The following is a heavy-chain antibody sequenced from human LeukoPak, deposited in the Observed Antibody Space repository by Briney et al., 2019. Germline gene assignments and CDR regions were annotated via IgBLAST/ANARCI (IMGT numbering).Heavy chain of an antibody. Sequence: QSGGSLRLSCAASGFIFTRDSMNWVRQAPGKGLEWVAYINGGGSPIYYADSVRGRFTISRDNADNSLYLQMDSLRAEDTAVYYCARVGEYDSFDYWGHGTLVTVSS. CDR2: INGGGSPI. CDR1: GFIFTRDS. V-gene: IGHV3-48*01. CDR3: ARVGEYDSFDY. J-gene: IGHJ4*01. D-gene: IGHD2/OR15-2a*01.